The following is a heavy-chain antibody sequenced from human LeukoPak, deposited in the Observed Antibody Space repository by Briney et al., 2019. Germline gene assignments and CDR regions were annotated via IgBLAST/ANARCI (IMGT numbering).Heavy chain of an antibody. CDR1: GYTFTYRY. D-gene: IGHD2-2*01. V-gene: IGHV1-45*02. Sequence: GASVKVSCKASGYTFTYRYLHWVRQAPGQAFEWMGWITPYIGNRNYAKKFQDRVTITRDTSLSTAHMELSSLRSEDTAMYYCARSALYSTKSDYYFESWGQGTLVTVSS. J-gene: IGHJ4*02. CDR2: ITPYIGNR. CDR3: ARSALYSTKSDYYFES.